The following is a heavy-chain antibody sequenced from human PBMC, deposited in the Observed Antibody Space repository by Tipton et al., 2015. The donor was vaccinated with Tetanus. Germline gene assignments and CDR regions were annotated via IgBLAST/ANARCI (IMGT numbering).Heavy chain of an antibody. CDR2: IYYSGST. CDR1: GGSISSGGYY. V-gene: IGHV4-31*03. D-gene: IGHD3-10*01. J-gene: IGHJ6*02. Sequence: TLSLTCTVSGGSISSGGYYWSWIRQHPGKGLEWIGYIYYSGSTYYNPSLKSRVTISEDRSKNQISLRLRSVTAADTAVYYCARVKGTYNHYGLDVWGQGTTVTVAS. CDR3: ARVKGTYNHYGLDV.